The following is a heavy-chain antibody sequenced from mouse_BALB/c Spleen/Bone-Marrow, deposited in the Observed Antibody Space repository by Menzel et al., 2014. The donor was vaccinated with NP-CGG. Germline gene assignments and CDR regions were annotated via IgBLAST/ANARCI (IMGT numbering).Heavy chain of an antibody. CDR2: ISNGGGST. CDR3: ARRAGAY. Sequence: EVKLQESGGGLVQPGGSLKLSCAASGFTFSSYTMSWVRQTPEKRLEWVAYISNGGGSTYYPDTVKGRFTISRDNAKNPLYLQMSSLKSEDTAMYYCARRAGAYWGQGTLVTVSA. CDR1: GFTFSSYT. J-gene: IGHJ3*01. V-gene: IGHV5-12-2*01. D-gene: IGHD3-3*01.